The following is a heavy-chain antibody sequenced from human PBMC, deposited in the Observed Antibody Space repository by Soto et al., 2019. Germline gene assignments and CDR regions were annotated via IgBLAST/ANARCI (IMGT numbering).Heavy chain of an antibody. CDR3: ASRPRPPYCRGDCYSGT. V-gene: IGHV4-34*01. CDR2: INQSGST. D-gene: IGHD2-21*02. J-gene: IGHJ5*02. CDR1: GGAFSGYY. Sequence: PSETLSLTCAVYGGAFSGYYWSWIRQPPGKGLEWIGEINQSGSTNYNPSLKSRVTISVDTSNNQFSLKLSSVTAADTAVYYCASRPRPPYCRGDCYSGTWGQGTLVTVSS.